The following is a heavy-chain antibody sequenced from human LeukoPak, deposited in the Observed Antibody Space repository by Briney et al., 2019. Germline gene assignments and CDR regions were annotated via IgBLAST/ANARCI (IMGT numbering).Heavy chain of an antibody. CDR1: GGSMSSYY. V-gene: IGHV4-59*08. CDR2: IFYTGST. J-gene: IGHJ4*02. D-gene: IGHD1-26*01. Sequence: SETLSLTCTVSGGSMSSYYWSWIRQPPGKGLEWIGYIFYTGSTNYNPSLKSRVTLSADTSKNQFSLKLGSVTAADTAVDYCARQPYMLGAYYFDYWGQGTLVTVSS. CDR3: ARQPYMLGAYYFDY.